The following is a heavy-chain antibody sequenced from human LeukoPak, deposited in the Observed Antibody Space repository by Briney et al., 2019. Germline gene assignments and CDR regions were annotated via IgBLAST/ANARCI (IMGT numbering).Heavy chain of an antibody. CDR1: GFTVSSNY. CDR2: IYSGGNT. J-gene: IGHJ4*02. V-gene: IGHV3-66*01. Sequence: QPGGSLRLSCAASGFTVSSNYMNWVRQAPGKGLEWVSVIYSGGNTYYADSVKGRFIISRDNSKNTLYLQMNSLRAEDTAVYYCARSVPSITMIILGHFDYWGQGTLVTVSS. CDR3: ARSVPSITMIILGHFDY. D-gene: IGHD3-22*01.